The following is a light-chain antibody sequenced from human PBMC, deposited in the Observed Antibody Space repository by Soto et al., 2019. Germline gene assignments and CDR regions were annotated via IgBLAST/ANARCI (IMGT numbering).Light chain of an antibody. CDR1: QSVTSTY. V-gene: IGKV3-20*01. Sequence: EFVLTQSPGTLYLSPGERAILSCRASQSVTSTYIAWYQQKPGQAPRLLIYGTSSRATGIPDRFSGSGSGTDFTLTISRLEAEDFAVYYCQYYGSSPPTTFGQGTKLEIK. CDR3: QYYGSSPPTT. J-gene: IGKJ2*01. CDR2: GTS.